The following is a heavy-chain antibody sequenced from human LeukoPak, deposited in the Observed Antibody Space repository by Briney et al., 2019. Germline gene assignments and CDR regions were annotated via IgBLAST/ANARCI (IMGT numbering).Heavy chain of an antibody. V-gene: IGHV4-59*11. J-gene: IGHJ3*02. CDR2: ISYIGST. D-gene: IGHD4-17*01. CDR3: ARDLVTVTKGFDI. CDR1: DDSFSSHY. Sequence: SETLSLTCAVSDDSFSSHYWTWIRQPPGKGLEWIGYISYIGSTNYNPSLKSRVTISIDTSRNQFSLRLSSVTAADTAVYYCARDLVTVTKGFDIWGQGAMVSVSS.